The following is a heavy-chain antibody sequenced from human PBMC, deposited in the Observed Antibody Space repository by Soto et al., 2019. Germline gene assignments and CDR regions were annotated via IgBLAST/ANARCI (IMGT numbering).Heavy chain of an antibody. CDR1: GGSFSGYY. D-gene: IGHD3-9*01. J-gene: IGHJ5*02. V-gene: IGHV4-34*01. CDR2: INHSGST. CDR3: ARELRHYDILSGYWSDWCDP. Sequence: SETLSLTCALYGGSFSGYYWSWIRQPPGKWLEWIGEINHSGSTNYNPSLQSRVTISVDTSKNHFSLQLSSVTAADTAVYYCARELRHYDILSGYWSDWCDPWRQGTLVTVSS.